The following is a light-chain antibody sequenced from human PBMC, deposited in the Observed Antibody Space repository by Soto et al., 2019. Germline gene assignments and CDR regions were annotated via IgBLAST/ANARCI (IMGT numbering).Light chain of an antibody. J-gene: IGKJ4*01. V-gene: IGKV1-9*01. CDR2: TAS. Sequence: DIQLTQSPSFLSASVGDRVTITCRASQGISSHLAWYQQKPGKAPKLLIYTASSLQSGVPSRFSGSGSGTEFTLTISSLQPEDFATYSCQQVDTSPRPLTFGGGTKVEIK. CDR3: QQVDTSPRPLT. CDR1: QGISSH.